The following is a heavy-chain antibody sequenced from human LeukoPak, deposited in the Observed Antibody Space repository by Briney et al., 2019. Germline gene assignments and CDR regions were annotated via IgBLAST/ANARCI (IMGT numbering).Heavy chain of an antibody. D-gene: IGHD6-19*01. Sequence: PSETLSLTCTVSGYSISSGYYWGWIRQPPGKGLEWIGSIYHSGSTFYNPSLKSRVTISVDTSKNQFSLKLSSVTAADTAVYYCATWAGTRDYMDVWGKGTTVTVSS. CDR1: GYSISSGYY. CDR2: IYHSGST. V-gene: IGHV4-38-2*02. CDR3: ATWAGTRDYMDV. J-gene: IGHJ6*03.